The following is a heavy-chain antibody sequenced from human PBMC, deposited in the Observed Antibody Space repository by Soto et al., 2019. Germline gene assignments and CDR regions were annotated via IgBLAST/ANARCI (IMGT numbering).Heavy chain of an antibody. Sequence: EVQLLESGGGLVQPGGSLRLACAASGFNFSRFWTHWVRQVPGRGLVWVSHINSDGSRTSYADSVKGRFTISRDNAKNTLYLQMNSLRAEDTAVYYCARDLSSCSSVRCYSFYYGMDVWGQGTTVTVSS. D-gene: IGHD2-2*01. V-gene: IGHV3-74*01. J-gene: IGHJ6*02. CDR1: GFNFSRFW. CDR3: ARDLSSCSSVRCYSFYYGMDV. CDR2: INSDGSRT.